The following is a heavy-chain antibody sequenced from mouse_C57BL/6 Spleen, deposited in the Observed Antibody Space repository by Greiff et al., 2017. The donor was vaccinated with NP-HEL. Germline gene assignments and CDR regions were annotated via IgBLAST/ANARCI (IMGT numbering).Heavy chain of an antibody. CDR3: ARFIITKGYFDV. J-gene: IGHJ1*03. V-gene: IGHV3-6*01. CDR1: GYSITSGYY. CDR2: ISYDGSN. Sequence: DVKLQESGPGLVKPSQSLSLTCSVTGYSITSGYYWNWIRQFPGNKLEWMGYISYDGSNNYNPSLKNRISITRDTSKNQFFLKLNSVTTEDTATYYCARFIITKGYFDVWGTGTTVTVSS. D-gene: IGHD1-1*01.